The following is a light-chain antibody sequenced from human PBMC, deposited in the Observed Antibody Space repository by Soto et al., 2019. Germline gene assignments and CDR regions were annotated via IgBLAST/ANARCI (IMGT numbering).Light chain of an antibody. V-gene: IGKV1-39*01. CDR3: QQSYYTPVT. J-gene: IGKJ4*01. CDR2: DTS. CDR1: QSLSTY. Sequence: IQMTQSPSSLSASVGDRVTITCRASQSLSTYLYWYQQKPGKAPKLLIYDTSSLQSGIPSRFSGSGSGTDFTLTISSLQPEDFATYYCQQSYYTPVTFGGGTKVEIK.